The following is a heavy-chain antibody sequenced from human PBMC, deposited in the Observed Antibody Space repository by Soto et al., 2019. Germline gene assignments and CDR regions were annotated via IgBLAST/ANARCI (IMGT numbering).Heavy chain of an antibody. V-gene: IGHV1-69*02. J-gene: IGHJ4*02. Sequence: QVQLVQSGPEVKKPGSSLKVSCKASGGTFSSYSISWVRQAPGQGLEWMGRITPIVGIANYAQKFQGRVTITADKSTNTVHMELPSLRSEDTAVYYCAREPYSSFLRSHFDYWGQGILVTVSS. CDR3: AREPYSSFLRSHFDY. CDR1: GGTFSSYS. CDR2: ITPIVGIA. D-gene: IGHD6-19*01.